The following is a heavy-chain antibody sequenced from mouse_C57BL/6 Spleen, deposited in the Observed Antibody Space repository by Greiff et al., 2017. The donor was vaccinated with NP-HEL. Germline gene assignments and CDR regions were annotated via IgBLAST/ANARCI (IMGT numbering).Heavy chain of an antibody. CDR2: IYPGDGDT. Sequence: QVQLQQSGPELVKPGASVKISCKASGYAFSSSWMNWVKQRPGKGLEWIGRIYPGDGDTNYNGKFKGKATLTADKSSSTAYMQRSSLTSEDSAVYFCARWGESAMDYWGQGTSVTVSS. J-gene: IGHJ4*01. V-gene: IGHV1-82*01. CDR3: ARWGESAMDY. CDR1: GYAFSSSW. D-gene: IGHD2-13*01.